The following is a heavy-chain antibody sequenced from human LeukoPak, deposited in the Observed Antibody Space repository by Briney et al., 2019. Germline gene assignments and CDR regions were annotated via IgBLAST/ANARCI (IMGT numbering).Heavy chain of an antibody. Sequence: PSETLSLTCTVSGGSISSYYWSWIRQPPGKGLEWIGYIYYSGSTNYNPSLKSRVTISVDTSKNQFSLKLSSVTAADTPVYYSAMVPLYYVSANYYYYGMDVWGQGTTVTVSS. V-gene: IGHV4-59*01. D-gene: IGHD3-16*01. CDR3: AMVPLYYVSANYYYYGMDV. CDR2: IYYSGST. J-gene: IGHJ6*02. CDR1: GGSISSYY.